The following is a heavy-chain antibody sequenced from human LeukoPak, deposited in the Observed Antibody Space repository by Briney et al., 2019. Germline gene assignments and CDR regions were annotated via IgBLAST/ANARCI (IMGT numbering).Heavy chain of an antibody. D-gene: IGHD3-22*01. CDR2: ISSSSSYI. CDR3: AGSDTIGYLPREWDYWYFDR. CDR1: GFTFSSYS. Sequence: GGSLRLSCAASGFTFSSYSMNWVRQAPGKGLEWVSSISSSSSYIYYADSVKGRFTISRDNAKNSLYLQLNSLRAEDTAVYYCAGSDTIGYLPREWDYWYFDRWGRGTLVTVFS. J-gene: IGHJ2*01. V-gene: IGHV3-21*03.